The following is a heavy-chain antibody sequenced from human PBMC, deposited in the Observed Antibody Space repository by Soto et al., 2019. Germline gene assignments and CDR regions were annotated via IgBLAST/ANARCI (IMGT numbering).Heavy chain of an antibody. Sequence: PSETLSLTCTVSGASISVHSYYWTWIRQPPGKGLEWIGSSYSSGTTYFNPSLKSRATISVDTSKNQFSLRLTSVTAADTAIYYCTRRDNWNDNYFDPWGPGALVTVSS. CDR1: GASISVHSYY. D-gene: IGHD1-20*01. CDR3: TRRDNWNDNYFDP. J-gene: IGHJ5*02. CDR2: SYSSGTT. V-gene: IGHV4-39*01.